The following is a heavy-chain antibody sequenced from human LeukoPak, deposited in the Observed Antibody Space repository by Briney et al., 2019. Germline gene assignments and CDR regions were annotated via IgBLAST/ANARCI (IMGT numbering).Heavy chain of an antibody. V-gene: IGHV3-53*01. CDR3: ARGAGELGYCSSTSCPAYYYYYMDV. Sequence: GGSLRLSCAASEFTVSSNYMSWVRQAPGKGLEWVSVIYSGGSTYYADSVKGRFTISRDNSKNTLYLQMNSLRAEDTAVYYCARGAGELGYCSSTSCPAYYYYYMDVWGKGTTVTVSS. CDR2: IYSGGST. CDR1: EFTVSSNY. D-gene: IGHD2-2*01. J-gene: IGHJ6*03.